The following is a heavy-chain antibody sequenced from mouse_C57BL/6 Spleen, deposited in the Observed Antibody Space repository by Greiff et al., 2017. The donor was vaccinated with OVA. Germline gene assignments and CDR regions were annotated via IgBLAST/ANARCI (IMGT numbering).Heavy chain of an antibody. V-gene: IGHV1-64*01. Sequence: QVQLQQPGAELVKPGASVKLSCKASGYTFTSYWMHWVKQRPGQGLEWIGMIHPNSGSTNYNEKFKSKATLTVDKSSSTAYMQLSSLTSEDSAVDYCARSEDYGGGFAYWGQGTLVTVSA. J-gene: IGHJ3*01. CDR3: ARSEDYGGGFAY. CDR1: GYTFTSYW. CDR2: IHPNSGST. D-gene: IGHD2-4*01.